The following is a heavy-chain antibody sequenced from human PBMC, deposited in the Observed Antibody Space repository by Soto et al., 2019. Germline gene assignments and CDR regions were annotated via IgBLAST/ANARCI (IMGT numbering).Heavy chain of an antibody. J-gene: IGHJ4*02. D-gene: IGHD4-17*01. V-gene: IGHV3-9*01. CDR1: GFTVDDYA. CDR2: ISWNSETI. Sequence: LRLSCAASGFTVDDYAMHWVRQAPGKGLEWVSGISWNSETIDYADSVKGRFTISRDNAKSSLFLQMNSLRPDDTALYYCAKDMKWGGMTTIHYFDSWGQGTLVTSPQ. CDR3: AKDMKWGGMTTIHYFDS.